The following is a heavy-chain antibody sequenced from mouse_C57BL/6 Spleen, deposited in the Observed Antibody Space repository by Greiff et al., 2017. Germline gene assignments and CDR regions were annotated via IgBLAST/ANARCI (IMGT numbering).Heavy chain of an antibody. D-gene: IGHD1-1*01. CDR3: ARSNGSSYDYFDY. Sequence: VQLQQSGPELVKPGASVKISCKASGYSFTDYNMNWVKQSTGQSLEWIGVISPNYGTTSYNQKFKGKATLTVAQSSSTAYMQLNSLTSEDSASYDCARSNGSSYDYFDYWGQGTTLTVSS. V-gene: IGHV1-39*01. CDR2: ISPNYGTT. J-gene: IGHJ2*01. CDR1: GYSFTDYN.